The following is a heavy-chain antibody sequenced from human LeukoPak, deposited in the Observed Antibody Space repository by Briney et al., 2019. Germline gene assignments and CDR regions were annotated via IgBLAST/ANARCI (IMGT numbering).Heavy chain of an antibody. CDR2: IWYDGSNK. CDR3: ARSGYCSSTSCPKYYYYYYMDV. V-gene: IGHV3-33*01. J-gene: IGHJ6*03. CDR1: GFTFSSYG. Sequence: PGRSLRLSSAASGFTFSSYGMHWVRQAPGKGLEWVAVIWYDGSNKYYADSVKGRFTISRDNSKNTLYLQMNSLRAEDTAVYYCARSGYCSSTSCPKYYYYYYMDVWGKGTTVTVSS. D-gene: IGHD2-2*01.